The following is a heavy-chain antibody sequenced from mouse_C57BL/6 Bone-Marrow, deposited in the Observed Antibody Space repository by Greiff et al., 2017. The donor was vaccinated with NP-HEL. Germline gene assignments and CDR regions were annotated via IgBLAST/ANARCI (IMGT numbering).Heavy chain of an antibody. CDR3: ARANWDVWFAY. D-gene: IGHD4-1*01. J-gene: IGHJ3*01. CDR1: GFTFSDYY. V-gene: IGHV5-12*01. CDR2: ISNGGGST. Sequence: EVMLVESGGGLVQPGGSLKLSCAASGFTFSDYYMYWVRQTPEKRLEWVAYISNGGGSTYHPDTVKGRFTISRDNAKNTLYLQMSRLKSEDTAMYYCARANWDVWFAYWGQGTLVTVSA.